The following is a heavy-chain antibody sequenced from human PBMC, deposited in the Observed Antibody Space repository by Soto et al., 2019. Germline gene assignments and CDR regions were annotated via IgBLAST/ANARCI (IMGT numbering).Heavy chain of an antibody. CDR2: NNHGGST. CDR3: ARGWVARGVIGGRYVSWFDP. V-gene: IGHV4-34*01. CDR1: GGAFSASY. Sequence: PSDTLSPTCSVYGGAFSASYWGGIRQPPGKGLEGSGENNHGGSTNYNPPHKSRATKSVDTSKNPSSPKLSSVTAADTALFYCARGWVARGVIGGRYVSWFDPWGQGTLVA. D-gene: IGHD3-10*01. J-gene: IGHJ5*02.